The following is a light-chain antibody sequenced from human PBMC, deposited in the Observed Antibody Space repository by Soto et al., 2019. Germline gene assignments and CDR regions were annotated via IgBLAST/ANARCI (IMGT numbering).Light chain of an antibody. Sequence: QSALTQPASVSGSPGQSIIISCTGTSSDVGGYNYVSWYQQHPGKAPKLMIYEVSNRPSGVSDRFSVSKSGNTASLTISGLQAEDEADYYCSSYTSSSTGVFGGGTKLPVL. CDR2: EVS. CDR1: SSDVGGYNY. J-gene: IGLJ3*02. V-gene: IGLV2-14*01. CDR3: SSYTSSSTGV.